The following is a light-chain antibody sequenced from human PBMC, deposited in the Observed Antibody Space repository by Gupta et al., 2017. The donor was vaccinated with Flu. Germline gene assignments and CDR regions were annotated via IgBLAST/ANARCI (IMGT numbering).Light chain of an antibody. CDR3: QSYDSSLSAHV. CDR1: SSNIGAGYD. J-gene: IGLJ1*01. CDR2: GNS. Sequence: QSVLTQPPSVSVAPGQRVTISSTGSSSNIGAGYDVHWYQQLPGTAPKLLIYGNSNRPSGVPDRFSGSKSGTSASLAITGLQAEDEADYYCQSYDSSLSAHVFGTGTKVTVL. V-gene: IGLV1-40*01.